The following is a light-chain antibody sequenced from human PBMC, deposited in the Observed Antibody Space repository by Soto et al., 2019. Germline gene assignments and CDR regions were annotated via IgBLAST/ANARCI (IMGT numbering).Light chain of an antibody. Sequence: QSVLTQPASVSGSPGQSITISCTGTSSDVGDYNYVSWYQQHPGKAPKLMIYDISNRPSGVSNRFPGSKSGNTASLTISGLQAEDEADYYCSSYTTSSTSVVFGGGTKLTVL. CDR1: SSDVGDYNY. V-gene: IGLV2-14*01. CDR3: SSYTTSSTSVV. J-gene: IGLJ2*01. CDR2: DIS.